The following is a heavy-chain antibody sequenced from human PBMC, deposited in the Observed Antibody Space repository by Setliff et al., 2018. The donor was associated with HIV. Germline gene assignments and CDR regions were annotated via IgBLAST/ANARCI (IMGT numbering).Heavy chain of an antibody. V-gene: IGHV4-38-2*01. CDR2: IYHSGST. CDR1: GYSISSGFY. D-gene: IGHD3-22*01. CDR3: ASRVYHYDESRTLREEGFVP. J-gene: IGHJ5*02. Sequence: PSETLSLTCAVSGYSISSGFYWGWIRQPPGKGLEWIGSIYHSGSTYYNPSLKSRVTISVDRSKNQFSLKLNSVTAADTAVYYCASRVYHYDESRTLREEGFVPWGQGTLVTVSS.